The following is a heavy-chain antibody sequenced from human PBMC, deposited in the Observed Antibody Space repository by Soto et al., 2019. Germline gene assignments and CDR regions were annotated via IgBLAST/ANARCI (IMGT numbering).Heavy chain of an antibody. J-gene: IGHJ4*01. Sequence: GASVKVSCKASGYTFTGYYMHCVRQAPGQGLEWMGWINPNSGGTNYAQKFQGWVTMTRDTSISTAYMELSRLRSDDTAVYYCTTDSYFTLKLVRFDFWGLGTLVTVSS. CDR1: GYTFTGYY. D-gene: IGHD3-22*01. CDR2: INPNSGGT. V-gene: IGHV1-2*04. CDR3: TTDSYFTLKLVRFDF.